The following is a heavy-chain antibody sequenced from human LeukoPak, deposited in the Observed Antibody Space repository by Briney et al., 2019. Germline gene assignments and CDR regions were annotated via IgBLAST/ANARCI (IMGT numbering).Heavy chain of an antibody. CDR3: AREDVVPAGGWFDP. CDR1: GFTFSSYS. J-gene: IGHJ5*02. V-gene: IGHV3-21*01. Sequence: PGGSLRLSCAASGFTFSSYSMNWVRQAPGKGLEGVSSISSSSSYIYYADSVKGRFTISRDNAKNSLYLQMNSLRAEDTAVYYCAREDVVPAGGWFDPWGQGTLVTVSS. CDR2: ISSSSSYI. D-gene: IGHD2-2*01.